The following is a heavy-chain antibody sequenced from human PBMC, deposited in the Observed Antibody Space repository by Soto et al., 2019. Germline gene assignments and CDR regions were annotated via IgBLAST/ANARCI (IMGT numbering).Heavy chain of an antibody. Sequence: QVQLEQSGAEVKKPGSSVKVSCKASGGTFSNSAISWVRQAPGQGLEWMGGIMPIFRTPDYAQKFQGRVTMTTDTSTSTAYMELRSLRSDDTAVYYCARESSSSCHDYWGQGTLVTVSS. CDR1: GGTFSNSA. CDR3: ARESSSSCHDY. J-gene: IGHJ4*02. CDR2: IMPIFRTP. V-gene: IGHV1-69*05. D-gene: IGHD6-13*01.